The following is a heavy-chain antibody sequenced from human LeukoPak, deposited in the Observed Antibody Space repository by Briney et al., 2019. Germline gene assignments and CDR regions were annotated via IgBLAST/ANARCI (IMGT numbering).Heavy chain of an antibody. V-gene: IGHV4-4*07. CDR3: AREGIIGNRKLLPDY. D-gene: IGHD2-15*01. CDR2: ISTSGST. CDR1: DGSISSYY. Sequence: SETLSLTCTVSDGSISSYYWSWIRQPAGWGLEWIGRISTSGSTNYNPSLKSRVTMSVDTSKNQFSLKLSSVTAADTAVYYCAREGIIGNRKLLPDYWGQGTLVTVSS. J-gene: IGHJ4*02.